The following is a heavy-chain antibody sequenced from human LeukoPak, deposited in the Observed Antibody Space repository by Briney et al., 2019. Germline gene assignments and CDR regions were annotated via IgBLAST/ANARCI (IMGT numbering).Heavy chain of an antibody. D-gene: IGHD6-13*01. CDR1: GFTFSSYA. V-gene: IGHV3-64*01. CDR2: ISSNGGST. J-gene: IGHJ3*02. CDR3: ASIAAAGTDAFDI. Sequence: GGSLRLSCAASGFTFSSYAMHWVRQAPGKGLEYVSAISSNGGSTYYANSVKGRFTISRDNSKNTLYLQMGSLRAEGMAVYYCASIAAAGTDAFDIWGQGTMVTVSS.